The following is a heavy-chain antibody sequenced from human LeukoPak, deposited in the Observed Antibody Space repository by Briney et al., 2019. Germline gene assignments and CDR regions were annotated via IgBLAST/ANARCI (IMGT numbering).Heavy chain of an antibody. D-gene: IGHD3-22*01. CDR1: GFTFSSYA. J-gene: IGHJ4*02. V-gene: IGHV3-23*01. CDR3: AKSMRKDSSGYFLDFDY. CDR2: ISDSGGST. Sequence: GGSLRLSCAASGFTFSSYAMSWVRQAPGKGLEWVSAISDSGGSTYYADSVKGRFTISRDNSKNTLYLQMNSLRAEDTAVYYCAKSMRKDSSGYFLDFDYWGQGTLVTVSS.